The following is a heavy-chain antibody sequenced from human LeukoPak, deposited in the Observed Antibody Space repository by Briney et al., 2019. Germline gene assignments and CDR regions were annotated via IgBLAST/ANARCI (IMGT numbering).Heavy chain of an antibody. CDR1: GGTFSSYA. Sequence: SVTVSCKASGGTFSSYAISWVRQAPGQGLEWMGGIIPIFGTANYAQKFQGRVTITADESTSTAYMELSSLRSEDTAVYYCARVFRPVTSYYYYGMDVWGQGTTVTVSS. CDR3: ARVFRPVTSYYYYGMDV. CDR2: IIPIFGTA. J-gene: IGHJ6*02. V-gene: IGHV1-69*01. D-gene: IGHD4-17*01.